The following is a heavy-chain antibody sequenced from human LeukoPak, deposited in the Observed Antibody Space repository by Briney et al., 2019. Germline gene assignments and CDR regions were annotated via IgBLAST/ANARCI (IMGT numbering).Heavy chain of an antibody. Sequence: GGSLRLSCAASGFTFSSYAMHWVRQAPGKGLEWVAVISNDGSKKQYADSVKGRFTISRDNAKNSLYLQMNSLRAEDTAVYYCARRATVERDLDYWGQGTLVTVSS. J-gene: IGHJ4*02. CDR1: GFTFSSYA. CDR3: ARRATVERDLDY. V-gene: IGHV3-30*04. D-gene: IGHD4-23*01. CDR2: ISNDGSKK.